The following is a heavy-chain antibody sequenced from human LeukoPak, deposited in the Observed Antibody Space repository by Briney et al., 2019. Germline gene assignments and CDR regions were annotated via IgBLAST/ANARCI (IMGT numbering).Heavy chain of an antibody. CDR2: INPSGGST. Sequence: ASVKVSCKASGYTFTSYYMHWVRQAPGQGLEWMGIINPSGGSTSYAQKFQGRVTMTRDMSTSTVYMELSSLRSEDTAVYYCARSPRTYYYYMDVWGKGTTVTIFS. J-gene: IGHJ6*03. CDR1: GYTFTSYY. CDR3: ARSPRTYYYYMDV. V-gene: IGHV1-46*01.